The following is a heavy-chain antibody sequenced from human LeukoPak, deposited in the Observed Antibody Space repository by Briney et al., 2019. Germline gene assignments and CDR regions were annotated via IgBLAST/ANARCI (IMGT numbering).Heavy chain of an antibody. CDR2: ITGSSGST. CDR3: VKDYGPKQLVFFDS. D-gene: IGHD6-13*01. CDR1: GFTFTSYA. J-gene: IGHJ4*02. V-gene: IGHV3-23*01. Sequence: GGSLRLSCAASGFTFTSYAMSWVRQAPGKGLEWVSAITGSSGSTFYADSVKGRFTISRDNSKNTLYVQMNSPRAEDTAVYYCVKDYGPKQLVFFDSWGQGTLVTVSS.